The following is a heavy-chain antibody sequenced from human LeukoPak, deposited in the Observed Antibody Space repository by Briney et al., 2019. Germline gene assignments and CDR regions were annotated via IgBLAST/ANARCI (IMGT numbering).Heavy chain of an antibody. Sequence: GGSLRLSCAASEFSVGSNYMTWVRQAPGKGLEWVSLIYSGGSTYYADSVKGRFTISRDNSKNTLYLQMNSLRPEDTAMYYCAKSYYGGHSSRTVFDYWGQGTLVTVSS. CDR2: IYSGGST. CDR1: EFSVGSNY. J-gene: IGHJ4*02. CDR3: AKSYYGGHSSRTVFDY. V-gene: IGHV3-66*01. D-gene: IGHD4-23*01.